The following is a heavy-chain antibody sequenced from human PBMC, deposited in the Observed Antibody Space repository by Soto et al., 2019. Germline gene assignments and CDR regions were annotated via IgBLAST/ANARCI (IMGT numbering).Heavy chain of an antibody. D-gene: IGHD3-9*01. CDR1: GGTFSSYT. J-gene: IGHJ6*03. Sequence: ASVKVSCKASGGTFSSYTISWVRQAPGQGLEWMGRIIPILGIANYAQKFQGRVTITADKSTSTAYMELSSLRSEDTAVYYCARGVYRQLKTRGNFDTPLYYYYYMDVWGKGTTVTVSS. CDR3: ARGVYRQLKTRGNFDTPLYYYYYMDV. CDR2: IIPILGIA. V-gene: IGHV1-69*02.